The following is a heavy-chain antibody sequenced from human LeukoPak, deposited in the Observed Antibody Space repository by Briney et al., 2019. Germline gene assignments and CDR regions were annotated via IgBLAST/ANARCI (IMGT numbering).Heavy chain of an antibody. V-gene: IGHV4-39*01. CDR1: GGSISGSSYY. Sequence: SETLSLTCTVSGGSISGSSYYWGWIRQPPDKGLERIGNIYSGVSTYYNPSLKSRVTISLDTSKNQFSLKLSSATAADTALYYCASTTGNYYGYYFDYWGQGTLVTVSS. CDR2: IYSGVST. J-gene: IGHJ4*02. CDR3: ASTTGNYYGYYFDY. D-gene: IGHD1-26*01.